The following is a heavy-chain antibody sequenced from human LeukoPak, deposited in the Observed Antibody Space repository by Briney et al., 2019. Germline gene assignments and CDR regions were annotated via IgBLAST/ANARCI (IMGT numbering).Heavy chain of an antibody. CDR1: GYTFTSYD. Sequence: ASVKVSCKASGYTFTSYDINWVRQATGQGLEWMGWMNPNSGNTGYAQKFQGRVTMTRNTSISTAYMELSSLRSEDTAVYYCARGLAWFGELSPYYFDYWGQGTLVTVSS. CDR2: MNPNSGNT. J-gene: IGHJ4*02. D-gene: IGHD3-10*01. CDR3: ARGLAWFGELSPYYFDY. V-gene: IGHV1-8*01.